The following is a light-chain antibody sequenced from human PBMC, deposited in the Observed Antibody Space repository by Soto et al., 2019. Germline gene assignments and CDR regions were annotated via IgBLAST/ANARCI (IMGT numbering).Light chain of an antibody. CDR1: SSDVGGYNY. CDR3: SSYTSRSTRV. V-gene: IGLV2-14*01. J-gene: IGLJ3*02. Sequence: QSALTQPASVSGSPGQSITISCTGTSSDVGGYNYVSWYQQHPGKAPKLMIYEVSNRPSGVSNRFSGYKSGNTASLTISGLQAEDDADYYCSSYTSRSTRVFGGGTKLTVL. CDR2: EVS.